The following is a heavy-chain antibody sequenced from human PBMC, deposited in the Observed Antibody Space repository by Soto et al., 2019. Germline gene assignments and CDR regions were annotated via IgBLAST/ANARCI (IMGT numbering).Heavy chain of an antibody. D-gene: IGHD6-19*01. Sequence: GGSLRLSCAASGFTFSSYSMNWVRQAPGKGLEWVSYISSSSSTIYYADSVKGRFAISRDNAKNSLYLQMNSLRDEDTAVYYCARGNPAGYSSGWNYFDYWGQGTLVTVSS. CDR2: ISSSSSTI. J-gene: IGHJ4*02. V-gene: IGHV3-48*02. CDR1: GFTFSSYS. CDR3: ARGNPAGYSSGWNYFDY.